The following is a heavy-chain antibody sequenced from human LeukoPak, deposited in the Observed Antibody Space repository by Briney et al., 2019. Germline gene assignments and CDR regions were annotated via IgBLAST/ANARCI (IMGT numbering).Heavy chain of an antibody. V-gene: IGHV4-34*01. CDR2: INHSGST. CDR1: GGSFSGYY. CDR3: ARTAGRYSYGRIDY. J-gene: IGHJ4*01. D-gene: IGHD5-18*01. Sequence: SETLSLTCAVYGGSFSGYYWSWIRQPPGKGLEWIGEINHSGSTNYNPSLKSRVTISVDTSKNQFSLKLSSVTAADTAVYYCARTAGRYSYGRIDYWGHGTLVTVSS.